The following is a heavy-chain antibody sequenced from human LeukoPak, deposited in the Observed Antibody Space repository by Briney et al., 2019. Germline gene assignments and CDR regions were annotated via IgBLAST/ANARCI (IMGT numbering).Heavy chain of an antibody. CDR3: AREASAVFDY. Sequence: QPGGSLRLSCAASGFTLNNYWMQWVRQAPGKGLVWVSRINRDGSTTDYADSVKGRFTISRDNAKNTLYLQMNSLGAEDTAVYYCAREASAVFDYWGQGTLVTVSS. J-gene: IGHJ4*02. D-gene: IGHD6-13*01. CDR2: INRDGSTT. V-gene: IGHV3-74*01. CDR1: GFTLNNYW.